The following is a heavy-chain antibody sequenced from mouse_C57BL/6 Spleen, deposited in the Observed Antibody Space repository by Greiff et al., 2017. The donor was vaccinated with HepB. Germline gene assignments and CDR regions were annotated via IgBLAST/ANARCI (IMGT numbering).Heavy chain of an antibody. CDR1: GFTFSSYA. Sequence: EVMLVESGEGLVKPGGSLKLSCAASGFTFSSYAMSWVRQTPEKRLEWVAYISSGGDYIYYADTVKGRFTISRDNARNTLYLQMSSLKSEDTAMYYCTRVATTIVTSFDYWGQGTTLTVSS. CDR3: TRVATTIVTSFDY. J-gene: IGHJ2*01. D-gene: IGHD2-5*01. CDR2: ISSGGDYI. V-gene: IGHV5-9-1*02.